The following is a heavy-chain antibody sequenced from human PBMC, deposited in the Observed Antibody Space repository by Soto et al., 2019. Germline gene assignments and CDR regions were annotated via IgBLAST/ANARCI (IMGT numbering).Heavy chain of an antibody. V-gene: IGHV4-30-2*01. CDR2: IYHSGSS. Sequence: TSETLSLTCAVSGGSISRGGYSWSWIRQPPGKGLEWIGYIYHSGSSYYNSSLKSRVTISVDRSKNQFSLKLSSVTAADTAVYYCARVPSPWGQGTLVTVSS. J-gene: IGHJ5*02. CDR1: GGSISRGGYS. CDR3: ARVPSP.